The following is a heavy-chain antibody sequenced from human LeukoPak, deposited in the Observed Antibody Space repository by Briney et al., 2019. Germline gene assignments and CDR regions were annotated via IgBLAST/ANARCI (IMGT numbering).Heavy chain of an antibody. V-gene: IGHV3-13*01. CDR3: ARTLIDIVVVPAAIPYFDY. D-gene: IGHD2-2*02. Sequence: GGSLRLSCAASGFTFSSYDMHWVRQATGKGLEWVSAIGTAGDTYYPGSVKGRFTISRENAKNSLYLQMNSLRAEDTAVYYCARTLIDIVVVPAAIPYFDYWGQGTLVTVSS. J-gene: IGHJ4*02. CDR2: IGTAGDT. CDR1: GFTFSSYD.